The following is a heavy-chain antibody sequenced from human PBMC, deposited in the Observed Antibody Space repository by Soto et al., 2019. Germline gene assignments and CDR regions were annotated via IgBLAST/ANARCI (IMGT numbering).Heavy chain of an antibody. CDR1: GGSFSGYY. J-gene: IGHJ4*02. Sequence: SETMSLTCAVYGGSFSGYYWSRISQRPGKGREWIGEINHRGSPNYNPSLKSRVTISVDTSKNQFSLKLSSVTAADTAVYYCARGVAVAGTIDKLDSWGQGTLVTVSS. CDR3: ARGVAVAGTIDKLDS. CDR2: INHRGSP. V-gene: IGHV4-34*01. D-gene: IGHD6-19*01.